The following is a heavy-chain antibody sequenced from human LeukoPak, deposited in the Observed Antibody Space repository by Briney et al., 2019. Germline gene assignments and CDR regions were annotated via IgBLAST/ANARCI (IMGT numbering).Heavy chain of an antibody. V-gene: IGHV3-21*01. D-gene: IGHD6-13*01. Sequence: GGSLRLSCAASGFTFSSYSMNWVRQAPGKGLEWVSSISSSSSYIYYADSVKDRFTISRDNAKNSLYLQMNSLRAEDTAVYYCARVDLAAAFDYWGQGALVTVSS. J-gene: IGHJ4*02. CDR2: ISSSSSYI. CDR3: ARVDLAAAFDY. CDR1: GFTFSSYS.